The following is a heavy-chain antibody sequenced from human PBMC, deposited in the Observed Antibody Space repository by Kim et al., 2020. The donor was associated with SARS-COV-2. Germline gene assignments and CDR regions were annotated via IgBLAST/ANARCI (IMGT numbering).Heavy chain of an antibody. CDR1: GFTFSSYA. V-gene: IGHV3-23*01. CDR3: AKGWGYYDSSGYFNYFDY. J-gene: IGHJ4*02. D-gene: IGHD3-22*01. CDR2: ISGSGGST. Sequence: GGSLRLSCAASGFTFSSYAMSWVRQAPGKGLEWVSAISGSGGSTYYADSVKGRFTISRDNSKNTLYLQMNSLRAEDTAVYYCAKGWGYYDSSGYFNYFDYWGQGTLVTVSS.